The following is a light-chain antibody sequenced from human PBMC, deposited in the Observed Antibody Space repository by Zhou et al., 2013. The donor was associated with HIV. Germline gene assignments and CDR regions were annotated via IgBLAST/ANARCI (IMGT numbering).Light chain of an antibody. CDR2: EDN. CDR3: GTWDSSLRIVV. CDR1: SSNIGNNA. J-gene: IGLJ2*01. V-gene: IGLV1-51*02. Sequence: QSVLTQPPSVSAAPGQKATISCSGSSSNIGNNAVSWYQQVPGTAPKLLIYEDNKRPSGIPDRFSGSKSGTSATLGITGLQTGDEADYYCGTWDSSLRIVVFGGGTKLAVL.